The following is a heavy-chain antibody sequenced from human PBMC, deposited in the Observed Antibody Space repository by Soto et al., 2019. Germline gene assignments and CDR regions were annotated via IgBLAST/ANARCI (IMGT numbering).Heavy chain of an antibody. CDR1: GGSFSGYY. J-gene: IGHJ4*02. CDR2: INHSGST. CDR3: GARRGVGDIVVVVAATPSGYFDY. D-gene: IGHD2-15*01. Sequence: QVQLQQWGAGLLKPSETLSLTCAVYGGSFSGYYWSWIRQPPGKGLEWIGEINHSGSTNYHPSLMSRVTIAVGTSKNQFSLELSSVAAADTAVYYCGARRGVGDIVVVVAATPSGYFDYWGQGTLVTVSS. V-gene: IGHV4-34*01.